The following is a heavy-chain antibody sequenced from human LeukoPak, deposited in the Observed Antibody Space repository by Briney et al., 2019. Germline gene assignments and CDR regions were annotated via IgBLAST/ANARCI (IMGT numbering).Heavy chain of an antibody. J-gene: IGHJ6*02. Sequence: GGSLRLSCAASGFTFSGYAMSWVRQAPGKGLEWVSAISGSGGSTYYTDSMKGRFTTSRDNSKNTLYLLMNSLRGEDTAVYYCANVVVPDGMDVWGQGTTVTVSS. CDR2: ISGSGGST. CDR3: ANVVVPDGMDV. D-gene: IGHD2-15*01. CDR1: GFTFSGYA. V-gene: IGHV3-23*01.